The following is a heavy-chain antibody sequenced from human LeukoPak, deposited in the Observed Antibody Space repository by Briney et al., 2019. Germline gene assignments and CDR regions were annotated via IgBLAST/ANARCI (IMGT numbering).Heavy chain of an antibody. V-gene: IGHV4-61*05. CDR3: ASRSSWYVQDY. Sequence: SETLSLTCTVSGGSISSSSYYWSWIRQPPGKGLEWIGYIYYSGSTNYNPSLKSRVTISVDTSKNQFSLKLSSVTAADTAVYYCASRSSWYVQDYWGQGTLVTVSS. CDR2: IYYSGST. CDR1: GGSISSSSYY. D-gene: IGHD6-13*01. J-gene: IGHJ4*02.